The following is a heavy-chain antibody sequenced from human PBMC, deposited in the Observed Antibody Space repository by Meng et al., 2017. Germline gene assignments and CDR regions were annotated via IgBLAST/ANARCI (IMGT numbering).Heavy chain of an antibody. CDR2: IIPIFGTA. J-gene: IGHJ4*01. CDR1: GGTFSSYA. Sequence: SVKVSCKASGGTFSSYAISWVRQAPGQGLEWMGGIIPIFGTANYAQKFQGRVTITADESTSTAYMELSSLRSEDTAVYYCASGDFCSGSSCYFPSDYWGQGTLVTVSS. V-gene: IGHV1-69*13. CDR3: ASGDFCSGSSCYFPSDY. D-gene: IGHD2-15*01.